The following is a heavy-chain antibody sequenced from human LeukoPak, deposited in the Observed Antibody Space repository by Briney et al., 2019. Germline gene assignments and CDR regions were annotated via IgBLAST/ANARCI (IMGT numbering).Heavy chain of an antibody. CDR3: ARYDGGSGPFDY. V-gene: IGHV3-23*01. Sequence: GGSLRLSCAASGFTFSNYAMSWVRQAPGKGLEWVSGINGRGDSTVYADSVKGRFTISRDNSKNTLYLQMNSLRAEDTAVYYCARYDGGSGPFDYWGQGTLVTVSS. J-gene: IGHJ4*02. CDR1: GFTFSNYA. D-gene: IGHD3-10*01. CDR2: INGRGDST.